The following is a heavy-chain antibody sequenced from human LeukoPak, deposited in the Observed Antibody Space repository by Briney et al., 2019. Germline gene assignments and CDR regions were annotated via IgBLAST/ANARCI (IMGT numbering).Heavy chain of an antibody. CDR3: TRASYSSGWHYQFDY. D-gene: IGHD6-19*01. Sequence: GGSLRLSCTASGFTFGGYAMSWVRQAPGKGLEWVGFIRSKAYGGTTEYAASVKGRFTISRDDSKSIAYLQMNSLKTEDTAVYFCTRASYSSGWHYQFDYWGQGTLVTVSS. V-gene: IGHV3-49*04. J-gene: IGHJ4*02. CDR1: GFTFGGYA. CDR2: IRSKAYGGTT.